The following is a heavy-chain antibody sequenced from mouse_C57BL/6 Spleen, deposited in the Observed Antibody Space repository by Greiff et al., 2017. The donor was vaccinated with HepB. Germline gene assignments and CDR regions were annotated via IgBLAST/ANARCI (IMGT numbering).Heavy chain of an antibody. D-gene: IGHD2-5*01. V-gene: IGHV1-50*01. CDR3: SRRRNSNYDAMDY. CDR2: IDPSDSYT. Sequence: QLQQSGAELVKPGASVKLSCKASGYTFTSYWMQWVKQRPGQGLEWIGEIDPSDSYTNYNQKFKGKATLTVDTSSSTAYMQLSSLTSEDSAVYYCSRRRNSNYDAMDYWGQGTSVTVSS. CDR1: GYTFTSYW. J-gene: IGHJ4*01.